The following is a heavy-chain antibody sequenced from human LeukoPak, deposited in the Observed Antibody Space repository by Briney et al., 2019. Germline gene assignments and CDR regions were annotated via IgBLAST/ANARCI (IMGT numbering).Heavy chain of an antibody. Sequence: SETLSLTCTVSGGSISSSSYYWGWIRQPPGKGLEWIGSIYYSGSTYYNPSLKSRVTISVDTSKNQFSLKLSSVTAADTAVYYCARGPSVVVAADYWGQGTLVTVSS. D-gene: IGHD2-15*01. CDR2: IYYSGST. V-gene: IGHV4-39*07. CDR3: ARGPSVVVAADY. CDR1: GGSISSSSYY. J-gene: IGHJ4*02.